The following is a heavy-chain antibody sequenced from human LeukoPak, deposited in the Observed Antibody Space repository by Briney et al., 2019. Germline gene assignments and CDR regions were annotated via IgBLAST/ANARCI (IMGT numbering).Heavy chain of an antibody. CDR2: INHSGST. D-gene: IGHD1-14*01. CDR3: ARGGHPEKYFQH. CDR1: GGSFSGYY. J-gene: IGHJ1*01. Sequence: SETLSLTCAVCGGSFSGYYGRWIRHPPGKALGWIGEINHSGSTNYSPSRQSRVPISVDTSKNQFSLKLSSVTAADTAVYYCARGGHPEKYFQHWGQGTLVTVSS. V-gene: IGHV4-34*01.